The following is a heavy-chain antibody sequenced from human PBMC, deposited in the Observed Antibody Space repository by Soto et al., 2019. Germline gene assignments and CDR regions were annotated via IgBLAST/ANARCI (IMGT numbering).Heavy chain of an antibody. CDR1: GGSITSGGYY. D-gene: IGHD3-22*01. J-gene: IGHJ4*02. V-gene: IGHV4-31*02. CDR3: ARAHTYYYDSGSYSKQSFFFDF. Sequence: SETLSLTCSVSGGSITSGGYYWNWIRQLPGGGLEWIGYISYSVTSYYSPSLESRVTVSIDTSENQFSLKVTSMTAADTAVYFCARAHTYYYDSGSYSKQSFFFDFWGQGTLVTVSS. CDR2: ISYSVTS.